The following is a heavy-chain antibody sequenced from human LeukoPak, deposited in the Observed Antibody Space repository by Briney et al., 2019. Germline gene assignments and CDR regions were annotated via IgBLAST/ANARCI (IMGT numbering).Heavy chain of an antibody. Sequence: GGSLRLSCAASGFTFSSYWMHWVRQAPGKGLVWVSRINSDGSSTSYADSVKGRFTISRDNAKNTLYLQMNSLRAEDTAVYYCAKVSYYYDSSGYYPFVYWGQGTLVTVSS. D-gene: IGHD3-22*01. CDR1: GFTFSSYW. CDR3: AKVSYYYDSSGYYPFVY. CDR2: INSDGSST. V-gene: IGHV3-74*01. J-gene: IGHJ4*02.